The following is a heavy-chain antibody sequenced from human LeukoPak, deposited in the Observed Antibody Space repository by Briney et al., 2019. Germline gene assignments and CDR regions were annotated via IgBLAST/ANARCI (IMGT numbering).Heavy chain of an antibody. CDR3: ARDIGSGSSFLYYGTDV. CDR2: IIPIFGTA. CDR1: GGTFSSYA. J-gene: IGHJ6*02. V-gene: IGHV1-69*13. D-gene: IGHD6-6*01. Sequence: SVKVSCKASGGTFSSYAISWVRQAPGQGLEWMGGIIPIFGTANYAQKFQGRVTITADESTSTAYMELSSLRSEDTAVYYCARDIGSGSSFLYYGTDVWGQGTTVTVSS.